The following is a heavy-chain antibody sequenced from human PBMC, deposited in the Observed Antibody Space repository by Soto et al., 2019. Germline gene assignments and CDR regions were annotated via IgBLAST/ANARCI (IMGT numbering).Heavy chain of an antibody. CDR3: AYSSTPFGY. Sequence: EVQLLESGGGLVQPGGSLRLSCAASGFTCSSYAMSWVRQAPGKGLEWVSAISGSGGSTYYADSVKGRFAISGDNSKYTLYLQMNSLRAEDTAVYYCAYSSTPFGYWGQGALVTVSS. CDR2: ISGSGGST. V-gene: IGHV3-23*01. D-gene: IGHD6-13*01. CDR1: GFTCSSYA. J-gene: IGHJ4*02.